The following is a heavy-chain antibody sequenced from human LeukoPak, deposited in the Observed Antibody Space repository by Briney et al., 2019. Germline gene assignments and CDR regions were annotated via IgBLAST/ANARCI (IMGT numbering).Heavy chain of an antibody. CDR3: ASESLPRLRYCSSTSCDPWYFDY. J-gene: IGHJ4*02. V-gene: IGHV1-18*01. CDR1: GYTFTSYG. CDR2: ISAYNGNT. Sequence: ASVKVSCKASGYTFTSYGISWVRQAPGQGLEWMGWISAYNGNTNYAQKLQGRVTMTTDTSTSTAYMELRSLRSDDTAVYYCASESLPRLRYCSSTSCDPWYFDYWGQGTLVTVSS. D-gene: IGHD2-2*01.